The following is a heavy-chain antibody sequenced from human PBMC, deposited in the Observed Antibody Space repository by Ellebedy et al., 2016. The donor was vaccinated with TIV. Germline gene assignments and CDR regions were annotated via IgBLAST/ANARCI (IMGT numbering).Heavy chain of an antibody. CDR3: ARGTYAGPYPHFQH. CDR1: GYTFSSYV. Sequence: AASVTVSCKASGYTFSSYVIRWVRQAPGQGLEWMGWINTNTGNPTYAQGFTGRFVFSLVTSVSTAFLQITSLKAEDTAVYHCARGTYAGPYPHFQHWGQGTLVTVSS. V-gene: IGHV7-4-1*02. D-gene: IGHD2-2*01. J-gene: IGHJ1*01. CDR2: INTNTGNP.